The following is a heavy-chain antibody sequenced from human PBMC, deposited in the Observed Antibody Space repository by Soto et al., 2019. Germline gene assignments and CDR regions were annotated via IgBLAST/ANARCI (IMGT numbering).Heavy chain of an antibody. D-gene: IGHD6-13*01. J-gene: IGHJ4*02. CDR2: IFYDGYT. V-gene: IGHV4-39*01. CDR3: ARLQAAVPHY. Sequence: QLQLQESGPGLVMPSETLSLTCTVSGVSISGSPYFWGWIRQPPGKRLEWIGSIFYDGYTLYTPSLRSRVTISVDTSKNQFSLKLASVAAADTATYFCARLQAAVPHYWGQGTLVTVSS. CDR1: GVSISGSPYF.